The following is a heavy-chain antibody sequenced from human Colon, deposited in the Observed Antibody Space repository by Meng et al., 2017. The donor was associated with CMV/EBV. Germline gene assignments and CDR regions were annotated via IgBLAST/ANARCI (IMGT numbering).Heavy chain of an antibody. V-gene: IGHV3-9*01. CDR3: ARRNSSSWYRNYYHAMDV. CDR2: ISWNSGTM. D-gene: IGHD6-13*01. CDR1: GFIFHDYA. Sequence: SLKISCAASGFIFHDYAMHWVRLVPGKGLEWVSSISWNSGTMNYADSVKGRFTISRDNAKKSLYLQMNSLRAEDTAVYYCARRNSSSWYRNYYHAMDVWGQGTTVTVSS. J-gene: IGHJ6*02.